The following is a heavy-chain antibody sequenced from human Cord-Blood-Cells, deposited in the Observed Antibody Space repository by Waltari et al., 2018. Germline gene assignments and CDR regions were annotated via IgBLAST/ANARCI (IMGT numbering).Heavy chain of an antibody. J-gene: IGHJ4*02. Sequence: EVQLVESGGGLVQPGRSLRLSCAASGFTFDDYAMHWVRQAPGKGLEWVSGISWNRGSIGYADSVKGRFTISRDNAKNSLYLQMNSLRAEDTALYYCAKRKGGYDPFDYWGQGTLVTVSS. D-gene: IGHD5-12*01. V-gene: IGHV3-9*01. CDR1: GFTFDDYA. CDR2: ISWNRGSI. CDR3: AKRKGGYDPFDY.